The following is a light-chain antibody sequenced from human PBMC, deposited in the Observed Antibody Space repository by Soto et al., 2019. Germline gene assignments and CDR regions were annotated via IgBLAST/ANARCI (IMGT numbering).Light chain of an antibody. CDR2: DAS. J-gene: IGKJ5*01. V-gene: IGKV1-13*02. CDR3: QHFNRYPIT. Sequence: AIQLTQSPSSLSAYVGDRVTITCRTSQGISSDLAWYQQKPGKAPKLLIYDASTLESGVPSRLSGSGSGTDFTLTISSLQPEDFALYYCQHFNRYPITFGQATRLEIK. CDR1: QGISSD.